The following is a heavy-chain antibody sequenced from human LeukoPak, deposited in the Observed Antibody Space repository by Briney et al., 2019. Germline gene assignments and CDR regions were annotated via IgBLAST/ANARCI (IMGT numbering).Heavy chain of an antibody. D-gene: IGHD6-6*01. Sequence: SETLSLTCTVSGGSISSYYWSWIRQPPGKGLEWIGSIYYSGSTYYNPSLKSRVTISVDTSKNQFSLKLSSVTAADTAVYYCARHLGEVKQLAHFDPWGQGTLVTVSS. V-gene: IGHV4-59*05. CDR1: GGSISSYY. CDR3: ARHLGEVKQLAHFDP. CDR2: IYYSGST. J-gene: IGHJ5*02.